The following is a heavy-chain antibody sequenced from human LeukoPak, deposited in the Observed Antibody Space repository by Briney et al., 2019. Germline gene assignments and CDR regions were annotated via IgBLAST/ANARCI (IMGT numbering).Heavy chain of an antibody. CDR3: AKDLLGRPEIDY. V-gene: IGHV3-30*18. Sequence: GGSLRLSCAASGFTFNTHGVHWVRQAPGKGLEWVAVISYDGNNKYYADSVMGRFTISRDNSKNTLYLQMNSLRAEDTAVYYCAKDLLGRPEIDYWGQGTLVTVSS. CDR2: ISYDGNNK. D-gene: IGHD1-1*01. CDR1: GFTFNTHG. J-gene: IGHJ4*02.